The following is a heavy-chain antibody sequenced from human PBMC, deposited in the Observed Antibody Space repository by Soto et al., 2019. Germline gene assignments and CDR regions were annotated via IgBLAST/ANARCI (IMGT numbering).Heavy chain of an antibody. CDR2: IYNEFT. Sequence: EVQLVESGGGLVQPGGSLRLSCVASGFTVTDIYMNWVRQAPGKGLEWVSVIYNEFTDYADSVRGRFSISTDSSKNALYLQMNSVGAEEPAVYYCVRERRYCIGGSCSIMGDAFDIWGHGTMVTVSS. J-gene: IGHJ3*02. CDR3: VRERRYCIGGSCSIMGDAFDI. CDR1: GFTVTDIY. V-gene: IGHV3-66*01. D-gene: IGHD2-15*01.